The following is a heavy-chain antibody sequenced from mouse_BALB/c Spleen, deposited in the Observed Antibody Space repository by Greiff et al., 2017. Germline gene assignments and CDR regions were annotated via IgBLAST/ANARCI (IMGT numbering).Heavy chain of an antibody. V-gene: IGHV1-67*01. CDR1: GYTFTDYA. J-gene: IGHJ4*01. CDR3: ARSGLRGAMDY. CDR2: ISTYYGNT. D-gene: IGHD2-2*01. Sequence: QVQLQQSGPELVRPGVSVKISCKGSGYTFTDYAMHWVKQSHAKSLEWIGVISTYYGNTNYNQKFKGKATMTVDKSSSTAYMELARLTSEDSAIYYCARSGLRGAMDYWGQGTSVTVSS.